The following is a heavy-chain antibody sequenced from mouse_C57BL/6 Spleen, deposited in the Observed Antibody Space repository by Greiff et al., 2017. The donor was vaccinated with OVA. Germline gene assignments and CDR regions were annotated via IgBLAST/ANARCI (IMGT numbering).Heavy chain of an antibody. V-gene: IGHV1-15*01. CDR2: IDPETGGT. J-gene: IGHJ4*01. CDR3: TRWPAYYAMDY. Sequence: QVQLQQSGAELVRPGASVTLSCKASGYTFTDYEMHWVKQTPVHGLEWIGAIDPETGGTAYNQKFKGKAILTADKSSSTAYMELRSLTSEDSAFYYCTRWPAYYAMDYWGQGTSVTVSS. CDR1: GYTFTDYE.